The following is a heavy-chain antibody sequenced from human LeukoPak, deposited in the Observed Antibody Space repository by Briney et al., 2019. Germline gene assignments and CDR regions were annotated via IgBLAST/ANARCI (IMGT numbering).Heavy chain of an antibody. CDR1: GFTFSSYG. V-gene: IGHV3-33*01. J-gene: IGHJ6*02. D-gene: IGHD6-13*01. Sequence: PGRSLRLSCAASGFTFSSYGMHWVRQAPGKGLEWVAVIWYDGSNKYYADSVKGRFTISRDNSKNTLYLQVNSLRAEDTAVYYCARDLAAADQPPFRYYYYGMDVWGQGTTVTVSS. CDR2: IWYDGSNK. CDR3: ARDLAAADQPPFRYYYYGMDV.